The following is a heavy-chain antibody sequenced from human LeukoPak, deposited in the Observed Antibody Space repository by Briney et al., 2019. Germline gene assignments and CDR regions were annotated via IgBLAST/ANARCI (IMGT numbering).Heavy chain of an antibody. D-gene: IGHD3-10*01. V-gene: IGHV3-21*01. CDR1: GFTFSSYS. CDR3: ARGPYYGPGSRLYYYYYYMDV. Sequence: GGSLRLSCAASGFTFSSYSMNWVRQAPGKGLEWVSSISSSSSYISYADSVKGRFTISRDNAKNSLYLQMNSLRAEDTAVYYCARGPYYGPGSRLYYYYYYMDVWGKGTTVTVSS. CDR2: ISSSSSYI. J-gene: IGHJ6*03.